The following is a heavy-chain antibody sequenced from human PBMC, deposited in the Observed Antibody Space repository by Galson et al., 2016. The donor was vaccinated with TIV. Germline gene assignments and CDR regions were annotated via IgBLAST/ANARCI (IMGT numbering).Heavy chain of an antibody. CDR1: GASISADY. J-gene: IGHJ5*02. CDR2: VYNGDIT. Sequence: TLSLTCAVSGASISADYWSWIRQPPGGQLEWIAYVYNGDITNYNPSLKSRLTMSADTSKNHFSLRLTSVTAADTAVYYCARHWDTWGQGTLVTVSS. V-gene: IGHV4-59*08. CDR3: ARHWDT.